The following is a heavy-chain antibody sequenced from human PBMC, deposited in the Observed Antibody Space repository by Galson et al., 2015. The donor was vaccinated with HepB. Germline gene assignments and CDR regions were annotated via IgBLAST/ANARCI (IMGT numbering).Heavy chain of an antibody. D-gene: IGHD7-27*01. V-gene: IGHV3-23*01. Sequence: SLRLSWAAAGFTLSSYAMRWVRQAPGKGLAWVSAISGSGGSTYYADSVKGRFTISRDNSKNTLYLQMNSLRAEDTAVYYCAKLSGQMNWGNFDYWGQGTLVTVSS. CDR3: AKLSGQMNWGNFDY. CDR1: GFTLSSYA. CDR2: ISGSGGST. J-gene: IGHJ4*02.